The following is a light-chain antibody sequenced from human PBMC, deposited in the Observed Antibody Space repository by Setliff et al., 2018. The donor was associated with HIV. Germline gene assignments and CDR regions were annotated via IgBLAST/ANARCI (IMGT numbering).Light chain of an antibody. CDR3: TPYTTRYTLV. CDR2: EVS. J-gene: IGLJ1*01. CDR1: SSDVGGYNY. V-gene: IGLV2-14*01. Sequence: QSVLSQPASVSGSPGQSITISCTGTSSDVGGYNYVSWYQQHPGKAPKVMIYEVSNRPSGVSNRFSGSKSGNTTSLTISWLQAEAEADYHCTPYTTRYTLVFGTGTKV.